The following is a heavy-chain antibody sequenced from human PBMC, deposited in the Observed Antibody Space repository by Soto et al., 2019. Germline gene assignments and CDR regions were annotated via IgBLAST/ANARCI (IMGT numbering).Heavy chain of an antibody. CDR2: ISTYTGYS. CDR3: ARYSGSYWHYLDF. CDR1: GYTFANFV. D-gene: IGHD1-26*01. V-gene: IGHV1-18*04. Sequence: ASVKVSCKASGYTFANFVISWVRQAPGQGLEWMGRISTYTGYSNYAHSLLGRVTMTRDTSTSTAYMELRSLTSDDTAIYYCARYSGSYWHYLDFWGQGTLVTVSS. J-gene: IGHJ4*02.